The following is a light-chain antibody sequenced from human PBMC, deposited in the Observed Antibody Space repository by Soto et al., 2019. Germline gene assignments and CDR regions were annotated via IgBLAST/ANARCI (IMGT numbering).Light chain of an antibody. V-gene: IGKV3-20*01. CDR2: GAS. CDR3: QQYNNWPPIT. J-gene: IGKJ5*01. CDR1: QSVSNNY. Sequence: IVLTQSPGTLSLSPGERATLSCRASQSVSNNYLAWYQQKPGQAPRLLIYGASNRATGIPDRFSGSGSGTEFTLTIRRLQSEDFAVYYCQQYNNWPPITFGQGTRLEIK.